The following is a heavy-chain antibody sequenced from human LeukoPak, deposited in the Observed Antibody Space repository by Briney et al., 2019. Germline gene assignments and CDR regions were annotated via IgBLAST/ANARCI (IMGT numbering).Heavy chain of an antibody. CDR1: GFTFSSYA. CDR3: AKNGDRGAYCTGGTCYPYFYYYMDV. J-gene: IGHJ6*03. D-gene: IGHD2-15*01. CDR2: ISGSGGST. Sequence: PGGSLRLPCAASGFTFSSYAMSWVRQAPGKGLEWVSAISGSGGSTYYADSVKGRFTISRDNSKNTLYLQMNSLRAEDTAIYYCAKNGDRGAYCTGGTCYPYFYYYMDVWGKGTTVTI. V-gene: IGHV3-23*01.